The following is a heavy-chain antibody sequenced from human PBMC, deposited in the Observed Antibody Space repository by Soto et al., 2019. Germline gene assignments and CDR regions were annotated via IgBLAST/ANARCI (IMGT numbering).Heavy chain of an antibody. CDR1: GFTFSSYA. V-gene: IGHV3-30-3*01. J-gene: IGHJ4*02. CDR3: ARETMTYYFDY. Sequence: QVQLVESGGGVVQPGRSLRLSCAASGFTFSSYAMHWVRQAPGKGLEWVAVISYDGSNKYYADSVKGRFTISRDNSKHTLYLQINSLRAEDTAVYYCARETMTYYFDYWGQGTLVTVSS. CDR2: ISYDGSNK. D-gene: IGHD3-22*01.